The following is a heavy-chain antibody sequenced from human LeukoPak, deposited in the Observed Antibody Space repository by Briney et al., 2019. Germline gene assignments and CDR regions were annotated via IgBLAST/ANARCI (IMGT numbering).Heavy chain of an antibody. V-gene: IGHV3-30-3*01. CDR1: GFTFSSYA. CDR3: ARDRLLWLPRATMGWFDP. D-gene: IGHD3-10*01. CDR2: ISYDGSNK. J-gene: IGHJ5*02. Sequence: GGSLRLSCAASGFTFSSYAMHWVRQAPGKGLEWVAVISYDGSNKYYADSVKGRFTISRDNSKNTLYLQMNSLRAEDTAVYYCARDRLLWLPRATMGWFDPWGQGTLVTVSS.